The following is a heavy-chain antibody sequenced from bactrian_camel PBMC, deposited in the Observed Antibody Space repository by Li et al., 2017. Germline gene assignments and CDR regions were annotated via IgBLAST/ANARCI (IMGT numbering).Heavy chain of an antibody. CDR3: AADLVTDEPSLLEREYYY. V-gene: IGHV3S53*01. CDR1: GYTLPMN. Sequence: VQLVESGGGSVQDGGSLRLSCVASGYTLPMNMGWFRRLPGQEREGVGEIAGDGRTDYADSVKGRFTISRDGAKNIISLQMYSLKPEDTATYYCAADLVTDEPSLLEREYYYWGQGTQVTVS. D-gene: IGHD3*01. CDR2: IAGDGRT. J-gene: IGHJ4*01.